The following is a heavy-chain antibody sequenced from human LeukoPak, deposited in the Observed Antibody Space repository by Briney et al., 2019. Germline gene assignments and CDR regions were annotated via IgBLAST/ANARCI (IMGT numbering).Heavy chain of an antibody. CDR2: MNPNSSNT. CDR1: GYTFTTYD. V-gene: IGHV1-8*02. D-gene: IGHD6-19*01. J-gene: IGHJ6*03. CDR3: ARRAVGNSYYSYMDV. Sequence: ASVKVSRKASGYTFTTYDINWVRQVTGQGLEWMGWMNPNSSNTAYAQNFQGRVTITSNTSISTAYMDLTSLRSEDTAVYYCARRAVGNSYYSYMDVWGKGTTVTVSS.